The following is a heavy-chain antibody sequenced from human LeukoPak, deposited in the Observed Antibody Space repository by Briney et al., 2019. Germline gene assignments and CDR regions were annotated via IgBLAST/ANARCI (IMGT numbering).Heavy chain of an antibody. V-gene: IGHV3-23*01. D-gene: IGHD2-21*02. CDR3: AKDPAYCGGDCSITWYFDL. Sequence: QPGGSLRLSCAASGFTFSSYGMSWVRQAPGKGLEWVSAISASGGRTYYADSVKGRFSISRENSKSTVYLQMNSLRAEDTAVYYCAKDPAYCGGDCSITWYFDLWGRGALVTVSS. J-gene: IGHJ2*01. CDR2: ISASGGRT. CDR1: GFTFSSYG.